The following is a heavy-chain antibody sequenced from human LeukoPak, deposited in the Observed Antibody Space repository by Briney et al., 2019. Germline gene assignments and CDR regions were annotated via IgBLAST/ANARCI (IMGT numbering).Heavy chain of an antibody. CDR3: ARARSIAVAGTDFDY. J-gene: IGHJ4*02. D-gene: IGHD6-19*01. CDR1: GGTFSSYA. V-gene: IGHV1-69*01. CDR2: IIPIFGTA. Sequence: ASVKVSCKASGGTFSSYAISWVRPAPGQGLEWMGGIIPIFGTANYAQKFQGRVTITADESTSTAYMELSSLRSEDTAVYYCARARSIAVAGTDFDYWGQGTLVTVSS.